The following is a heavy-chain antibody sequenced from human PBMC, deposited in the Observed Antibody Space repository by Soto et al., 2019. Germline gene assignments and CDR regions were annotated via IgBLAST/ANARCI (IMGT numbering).Heavy chain of an antibody. CDR2: IYYSGST. CDR3: ARDSDYGGNSGVFWFDP. Sequence: QVQLQESGPGLVKPSQTLSLTCTVSGGSISSGGYYWSWIRQHPGKGLEWIGYIYYSGSTYYNPSLKSRVTISVDTSKNQFSLKPSSVTAADTAVYYCARDSDYGGNSGVFWFDPWGQGTLVTVSS. CDR1: GGSISSGGYY. V-gene: IGHV4-31*03. D-gene: IGHD4-17*01. J-gene: IGHJ5*02.